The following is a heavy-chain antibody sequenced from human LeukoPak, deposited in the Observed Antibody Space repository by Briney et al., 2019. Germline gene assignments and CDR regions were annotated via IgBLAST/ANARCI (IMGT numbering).Heavy chain of an antibody. Sequence: PGGSLRLSCAASGFTFDDYAMHWVRQAPGKDLEWISGISWNSGSIGYADSVKGRFTISRDNAKNSLYLQMNSLRAEDTALYYCAKGLTVTTAFFDCWGQGTLVTVSS. CDR2: ISWNSGSI. J-gene: IGHJ4*02. CDR3: AKGLTVTTAFFDC. V-gene: IGHV3-9*01. D-gene: IGHD4-17*01. CDR1: GFTFDDYA.